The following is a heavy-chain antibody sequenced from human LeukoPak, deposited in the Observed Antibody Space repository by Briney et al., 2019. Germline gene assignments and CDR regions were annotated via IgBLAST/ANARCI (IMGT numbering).Heavy chain of an antibody. Sequence: ASVKVSFKVSGYTLTELSMHWVRQAPGKGLGWMGGFDPEDGETIYAQKFQGRVTMTEDTSTDTAYMELSSLRSEDTAVYYCALDHYYYGMDVWGQGTTVTVSS. D-gene: IGHD1-1*01. CDR3: ALDHYYYGMDV. V-gene: IGHV1-24*01. CDR1: GYTLTELS. J-gene: IGHJ6*02. CDR2: FDPEDGET.